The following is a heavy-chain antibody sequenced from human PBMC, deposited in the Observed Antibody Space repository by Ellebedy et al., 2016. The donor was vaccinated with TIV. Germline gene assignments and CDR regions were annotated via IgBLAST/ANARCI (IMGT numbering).Heavy chain of an antibody. Sequence: ASVKVSCXASGYTFTSYDINWVRQATGQGLEWMGWMNPNRGNTGYAQKFQGRVTMTRNTSISTAYMELSSLRSDDTAVYYCARGDGSYYNYFYYMDIWGEGTTVTVSS. V-gene: IGHV1-8*01. J-gene: IGHJ6*03. CDR2: MNPNRGNT. D-gene: IGHD1-26*01. CDR3: ARGDGSYYNYFYYMDI. CDR1: GYTFTSYD.